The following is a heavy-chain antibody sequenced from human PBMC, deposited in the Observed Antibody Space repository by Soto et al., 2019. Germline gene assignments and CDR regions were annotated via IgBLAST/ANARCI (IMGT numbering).Heavy chain of an antibody. Sequence: PGGSLRLSCAASGFTFSSYSMNWVRQAPGKGLEWVSSISSSSSYIYYADSVKGRFTISRDNAKNSLYLQMNSLRAEDTAVYYCARGISLLIRRGYYVDYRSQGALVTVSS. D-gene: IGHD3-3*01. CDR3: ARGISLLIRRGYYVDY. CDR2: ISSSSSYI. V-gene: IGHV3-21*01. J-gene: IGHJ4*02. CDR1: GFTFSSYS.